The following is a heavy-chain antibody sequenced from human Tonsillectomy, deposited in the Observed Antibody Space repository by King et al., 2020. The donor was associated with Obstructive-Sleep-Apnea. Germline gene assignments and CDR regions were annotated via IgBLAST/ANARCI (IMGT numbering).Heavy chain of an antibody. J-gene: IGHJ4*02. CDR2: IYYSWRT. D-gene: IGHD6-19*01. Sequence: VQLQESGPGVVKPSETLSLTCTVSGGSMNSYYWSWIRQSPGKGLEWIGYIYYSWRTNYNPSLKSRVTISVDTTKNQFSLNLTSVTAADTAMYYCARHFYSSGYLGCFDYWGQGTLVTVSS. CDR3: ARHFYSSGYLGCFDY. V-gene: IGHV4-59*08. CDR1: GGSMNSYY.